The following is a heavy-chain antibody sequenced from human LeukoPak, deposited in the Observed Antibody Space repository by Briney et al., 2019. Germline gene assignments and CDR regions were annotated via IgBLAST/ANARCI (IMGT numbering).Heavy chain of an antibody. CDR1: GGSVSSGSYY. D-gene: IGHD5-18*01. V-gene: IGHV4-61*01. J-gene: IGHJ4*02. Sequence: SETLSLTCTVSGGSVSSGSYYWSWIRQPPGKGLEWIGYIYYSGSTNYNPSLKGRVTISVDTSKNQFSLKLSSVTAADTAVYYCARTRGYSYGFPFDYWGQGTLVTVSS. CDR2: IYYSGST. CDR3: ARTRGYSYGFPFDY.